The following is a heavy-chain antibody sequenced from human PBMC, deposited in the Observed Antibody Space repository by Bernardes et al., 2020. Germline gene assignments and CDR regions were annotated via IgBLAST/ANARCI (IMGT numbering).Heavy chain of an antibody. J-gene: IGHJ4*02. D-gene: IGHD1-1*01. Sequence: GASLKISCKGSGYSFTSYWIGWVRHIPGKGLEWMGSIFPGDSDTRYSPSFQGQVTISGDKSISTAYLQWSSLKASDTAMYYCARRGTGATDYFDYWGQGTLVTVSS. CDR3: ARRGTGATDYFDY. V-gene: IGHV5-51*01. CDR1: GYSFTSYW. CDR2: IFPGDSDT.